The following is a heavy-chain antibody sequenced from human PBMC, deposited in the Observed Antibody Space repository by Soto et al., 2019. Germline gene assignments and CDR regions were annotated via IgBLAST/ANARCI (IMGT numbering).Heavy chain of an antibody. J-gene: IGHJ3*02. CDR1: GGSISSSSYY. CDR2: IYYSGST. Sequence: QLQLQESGPGLVKPSEALSLTCTVSGGSISSSSYYWGWIRQPPGKGLEWIGSIYYSGSTYYNPSLKSRVTLSVDTSKNQFSLKLSSVTAADTAVYYCARENHYCSITSCYPDAFDIWGQGTMVTVSS. CDR3: ARENHYCSITSCYPDAFDI. V-gene: IGHV4-39*02. D-gene: IGHD2-2*01.